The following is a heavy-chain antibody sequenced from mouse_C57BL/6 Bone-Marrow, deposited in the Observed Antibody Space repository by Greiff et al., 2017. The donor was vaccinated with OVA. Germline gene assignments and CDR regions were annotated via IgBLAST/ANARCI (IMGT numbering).Heavy chain of an antibody. V-gene: IGHV1-63*01. CDR1: GYTFTNYW. D-gene: IGHD1-1*01. CDR3: ARGGYYGSSFFDY. Sequence: VKLMESGAELVRPGTSVKMSCKASGYTFTNYWIGWAKQRPGHGLEWIGDIYPGGGYTNYNEKFKGKATLTADKSSSTAYMQFSSLTSEDSAIYYCARGGYYGSSFFDYWGQGTTLTVSS. J-gene: IGHJ2*01. CDR2: IYPGGGYT.